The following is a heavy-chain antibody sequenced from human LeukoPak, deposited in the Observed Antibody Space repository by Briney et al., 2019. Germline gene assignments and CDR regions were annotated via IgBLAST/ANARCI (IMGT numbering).Heavy chain of an antibody. D-gene: IGHD1-26*01. Sequence: PGGSLRLSCAASGFTFDDYAMHWVQQAPGKGLEWVSVISWNSGSIDYADSVRGRFTISRDNAKNSLYLQMNSLRDEDVALYYCVKGSVVGAISPLDYWGQGTLVTVSS. V-gene: IGHV3-9*03. CDR2: ISWNSGSI. J-gene: IGHJ4*02. CDR3: VKGSVVGAISPLDY. CDR1: GFTFDDYA.